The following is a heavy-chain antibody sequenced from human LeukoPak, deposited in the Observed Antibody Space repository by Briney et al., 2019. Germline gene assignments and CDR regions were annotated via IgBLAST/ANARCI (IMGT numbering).Heavy chain of an antibody. Sequence: SGGSLRLSCAASGFTFSSYAMSWVRQAPGKGLEWVSYISSSGSTIYYADSVKGRFTISRDNAKNSLYLQMNSLRAEDTAVYYCARDQRGYSSSWYDGTYYYYYYMDVWGKGTTVTVSS. CDR1: GFTFSSYA. V-gene: IGHV3-48*04. CDR3: ARDQRGYSSSWYDGTYYYYYYMDV. CDR2: ISSSGSTI. D-gene: IGHD6-13*01. J-gene: IGHJ6*03.